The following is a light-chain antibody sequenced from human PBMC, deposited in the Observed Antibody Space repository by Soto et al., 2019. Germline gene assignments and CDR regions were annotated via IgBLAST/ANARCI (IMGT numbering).Light chain of an antibody. Sequence: EMVMTQSPATLSVSPGEKATLSCRASQSVSSSLAWYQQIPGQAPRLLIYGASTRATAIPARFSGSGSGTDFTLTISSLQSEDFVIYYCQQYDNWPWTFGQGTKVEIK. J-gene: IGKJ1*01. CDR2: GAS. CDR3: QQYDNWPWT. V-gene: IGKV3-15*01. CDR1: QSVSSS.